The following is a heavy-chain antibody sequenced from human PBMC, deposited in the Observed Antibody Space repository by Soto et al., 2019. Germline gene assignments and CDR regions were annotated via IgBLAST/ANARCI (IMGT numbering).Heavy chain of an antibody. D-gene: IGHD3-10*02. CDR1: RGSIIRSNFY. J-gene: IGHJ5*02. V-gene: IGHV4-39*01. CDR3: ARHVRGAVTMNWFDP. CDR2: VEYGGST. Sequence: SETLSLTCTCSRGSIIRSNFYFCRIRQPPGKGLEWIGSVEYGGSTYDNPSLKSRVTLSADTSKNQFSLKLTSVTAADTAIYYCARHVRGAVTMNWFDPWGHGTLVTVSS.